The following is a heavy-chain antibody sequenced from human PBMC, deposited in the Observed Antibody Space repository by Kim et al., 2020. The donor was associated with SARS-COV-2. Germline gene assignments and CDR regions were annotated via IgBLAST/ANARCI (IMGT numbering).Heavy chain of an antibody. CDR2: IYYSGST. CDR3: ARAVVVVAATHWFYP. V-gene: IGHV4-59*13. D-gene: IGHD2-15*01. J-gene: IGHJ5*02. CDR1: GGSISSYY. Sequence: SETLSLTCTVSGGSISSYYWSWIRQPPGKGLEWIGYIYYSGSTNYNPSLKSRVTISVDTSKNQFSLKLSSVTAADTAVYYCARAVVVVAATHWFYPWGQG.